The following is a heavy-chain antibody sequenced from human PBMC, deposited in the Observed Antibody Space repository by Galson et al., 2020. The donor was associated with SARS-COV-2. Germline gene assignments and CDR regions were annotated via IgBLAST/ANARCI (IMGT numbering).Heavy chain of an antibody. CDR2: IYWDDDT. CDR3: AHLGVGGHDRFAS. Sequence: SGPTVVKPTQIRTLTYTFSVLSLTTTAVGVGWIRHPPGQALECLAVIYWDDDTRYSLSLQIRLTITKDTSKNRVVLKMTNIDPVDTATYYCAHLGVGGHDRFASWGQGTLVTVSS. CDR1: VLSLTTTAVG. V-gene: IGHV2-5*02. D-gene: IGHD2-15*01. J-gene: IGHJ4*02.